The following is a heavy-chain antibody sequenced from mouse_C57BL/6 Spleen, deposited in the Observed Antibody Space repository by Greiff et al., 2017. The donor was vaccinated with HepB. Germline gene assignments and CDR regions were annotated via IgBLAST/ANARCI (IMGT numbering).Heavy chain of an antibody. J-gene: IGHJ4*01. D-gene: IGHD1-1*01. Sequence: QVQLQQSGAELVKPGASVKISCKASGYAFSSYWMNWVKQRPGKGLEWIGQIYPGDGDTNYNGKFKGKATLTADKSSSTAYMQLSSLTSEDSAVYFCARGGVYYGIYYYAMDYWGQGTSVTVSS. CDR3: ARGGVYYGIYYYAMDY. CDR1: GYAFSSYW. CDR2: IYPGDGDT. V-gene: IGHV1-80*01.